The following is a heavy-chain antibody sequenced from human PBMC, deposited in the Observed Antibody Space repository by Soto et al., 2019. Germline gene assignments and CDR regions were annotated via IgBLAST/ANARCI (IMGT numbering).Heavy chain of an antibody. CDR1: GYTFTSYA. CDR3: ARSIVVVTAADY. D-gene: IGHD2-21*02. V-gene: IGHV1-3*01. J-gene: IGHJ4*02. Sequence: ASVKVSCKASGYTFTSYAMHWVRQAPGQRLEWMGWINAGNGNTKYSQKFQGRVTITRDTSASTAYMELSSLRSEDTAVYYCARSIVVVTAADYSGRGNLVTVAS. CDR2: INAGNGNT.